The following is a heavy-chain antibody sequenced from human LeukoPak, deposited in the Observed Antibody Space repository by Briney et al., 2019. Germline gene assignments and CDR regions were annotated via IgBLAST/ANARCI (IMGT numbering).Heavy chain of an antibody. CDR3: AKDLVIVGATTMDY. V-gene: IGHV3-23*01. CDR1: GFTFSSYA. D-gene: IGHD1-26*01. CDR2: ISGSSGST. J-gene: IGHJ4*02. Sequence: GGSLRLSCAASGFTFSSYAMSWVRQAPGQGLEWVSAISGSSGSTYYAHSVKGRFTISRDNSKNTLYLQMNSLRAEDTAVYYCAKDLVIVGATTMDYWGQGTLVTVSS.